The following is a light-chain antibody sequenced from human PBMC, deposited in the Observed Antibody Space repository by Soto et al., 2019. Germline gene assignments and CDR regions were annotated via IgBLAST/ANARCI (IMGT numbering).Light chain of an antibody. CDR3: SSYTSSSTPYV. V-gene: IGLV2-14*01. CDR2: EVS. J-gene: IGLJ1*01. CDR1: SSDVGGYNY. Sequence: QSALTQPASVSGSPGQSITISCTGTSSDVGGYNYVSWYQQHPGKAPNLMIYEVSNRPSGVSYRFSGSKSGTTASLTISGLQAEDEADYYCSSYTSSSTPYVFGTGTKLTVL.